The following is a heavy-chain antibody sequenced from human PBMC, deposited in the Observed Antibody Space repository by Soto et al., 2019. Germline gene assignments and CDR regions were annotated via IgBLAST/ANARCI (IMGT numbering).Heavy chain of an antibody. J-gene: IGHJ4*02. CDR1: GGSFSGYY. CDR2: INHSGST. CDR3: ARGGNSDGDYPTPLDY. Sequence: QVQLQQWGAGLLKPSETLSLTCAVYGGSFSGYYWSWIRQPPGKGLEWIGEINHSGSTNYNPSLKRRVTISVDTSKNQFSLKLSSVTAADTAVYYCARGGNSDGDYPTPLDYWGQGTLVTVSS. V-gene: IGHV4-34*01. D-gene: IGHD4-17*01.